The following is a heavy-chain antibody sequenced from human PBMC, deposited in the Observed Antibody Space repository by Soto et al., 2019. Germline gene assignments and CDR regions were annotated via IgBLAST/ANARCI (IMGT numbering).Heavy chain of an antibody. CDR1: GFTFSSYA. D-gene: IGHD1-26*01. CDR3: ARRGSGSYYDY. V-gene: IGHV3-23*01. J-gene: IGHJ4*02. Sequence: EVQLLESGGGLVQPGGSLRLSCAASGFTFSSYAMRWVRQAPVKGLEWVSAISGSGDSTYYADSVKGRFTISRDNSKNTLYLQMNRLRTEDPGVYYCARRGSGSYYDYWGQGTMVTVSS. CDR2: ISGSGDST.